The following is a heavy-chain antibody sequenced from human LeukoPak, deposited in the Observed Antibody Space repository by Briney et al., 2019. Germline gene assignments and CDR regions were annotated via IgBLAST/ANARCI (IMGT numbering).Heavy chain of an antibody. CDR1: GYTFTSYY. D-gene: IGHD6-13*01. J-gene: IGHJ4*02. CDR3: ARDARVEEQQLVVFDY. Sequence: ASVKVSCKASGYTFTSYYMHWVRQAPGQGLEWMGWINPNSGGTNYAQKFQGRVTMTRDTSISTAYMELSRLRSDDTAVYYCARDARVEEQQLVVFDYWGQGTLVTVSS. V-gene: IGHV1-2*02. CDR2: INPNSGGT.